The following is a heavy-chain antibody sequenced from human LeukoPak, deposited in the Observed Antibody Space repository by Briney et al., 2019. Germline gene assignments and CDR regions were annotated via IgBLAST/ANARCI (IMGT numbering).Heavy chain of an antibody. V-gene: IGHV4-59*01. CDR2: IYYSGST. CDR3: AREAEYSSGWYP. D-gene: IGHD6-19*01. J-gene: IGHJ5*02. CDR1: GGSISSYY. Sequence: PSETLSPTCTVSGGSISSYYWSWIRQPPGKGLEWIGYIYYSGSTNYNPSLKSRVTISVDTSKNQFSLKLSSVTAADTAVYYCAREAEYSSGWYPWGQGTLVTVSS.